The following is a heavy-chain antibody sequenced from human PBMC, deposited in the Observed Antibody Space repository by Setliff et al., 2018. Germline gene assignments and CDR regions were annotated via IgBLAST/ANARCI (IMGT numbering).Heavy chain of an antibody. CDR3: ARDGGEY. CDR1: GFTFSSYA. V-gene: IGHV3-23*01. Sequence: GGSLRLSCVASGFTFSSYAMSWVRQAPGKGLEWVSAISGGSGNTFYADSVKGRFTISRENSKDTLYLQMNSLRAEDTAVYYCARDGGEYWGQGTLVTAPQ. J-gene: IGHJ4*02. D-gene: IGHD3-16*01. CDR2: ISGGSGNT.